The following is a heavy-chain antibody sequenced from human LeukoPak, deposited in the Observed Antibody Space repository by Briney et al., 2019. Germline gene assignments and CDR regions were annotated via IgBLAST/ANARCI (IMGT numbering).Heavy chain of an antibody. CDR1: GGSFSGYY. CDR2: INHSGST. CDR3: ARTTMVRGTYYMDV. J-gene: IGHJ6*03. V-gene: IGHV4-34*01. D-gene: IGHD3-10*01. Sequence: SETLSLTCAVYGGSFSGYYWSWIRQPPGKGLEWIGEINHSGSTNYNPSLKGRVTISVDTSKNQFSLKLGSVTAADTAVYYCARTTMVRGTYYMDVWGKGTRSPSP.